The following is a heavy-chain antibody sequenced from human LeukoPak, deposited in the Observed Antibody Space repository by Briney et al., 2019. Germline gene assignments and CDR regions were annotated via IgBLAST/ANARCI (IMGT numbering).Heavy chain of an antibody. D-gene: IGHD3-22*01. CDR3: ARLYYDSSGYYQICYFDY. CDR2: IYYSGGT. J-gene: IGHJ4*02. V-gene: IGHV4-61*01. CDR1: GGSVSSGSYY. Sequence: SETLSLTCTVSGGSVSSGSYYWSWIRQPPGKGLEWIGYIYYSGGTNYNPSLKSRVTISVDTSKNQFSLKLSSVTAADTAVYYCARLYYDSSGYYQICYFDYWGQGTLVTVSS.